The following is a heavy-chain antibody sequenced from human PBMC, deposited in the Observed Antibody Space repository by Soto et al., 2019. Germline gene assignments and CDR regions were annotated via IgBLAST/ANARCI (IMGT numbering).Heavy chain of an antibody. CDR2: IYSGGDT. CDR3: TRRQFHDGRISDWYFDL. J-gene: IGHJ2*01. D-gene: IGHD1-26*01. CDR1: ELTVSRNY. V-gene: IGHV3-53*01. Sequence: QPGGSMRLSSAASELTVSRNYMSWVRQAPGKGLEWVSVIYSGGDTFYADSVKGRFTTSRDNSKNTLYLQMNGLRAEDTAVYYCTRRQFHDGRISDWYFDLWGRGTLVTVSS.